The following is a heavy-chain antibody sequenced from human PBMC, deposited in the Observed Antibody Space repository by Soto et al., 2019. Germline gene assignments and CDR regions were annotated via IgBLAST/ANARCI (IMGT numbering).Heavy chain of an antibody. Sequence: TLSLTCTVSGASINSSTYFWGWIRQPPGKGLEWIGDIYYSGSTSYAPSLKSRVIISVDTSKNQFSLKLSSVTAADTAVYYCARRHPKRITMIVVVIKALPYGMDVWGQGTTVTVSS. CDR3: ARRHPKRITMIVVVIKALPYGMDV. CDR2: IYYSGST. V-gene: IGHV4-39*01. D-gene: IGHD3-22*01. CDR1: GASINSSTYF. J-gene: IGHJ6*02.